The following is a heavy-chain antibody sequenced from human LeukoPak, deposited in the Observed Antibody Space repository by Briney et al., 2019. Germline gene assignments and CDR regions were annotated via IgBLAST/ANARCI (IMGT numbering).Heavy chain of an antibody. CDR2: INHSGST. Sequence: SRTLSLTCAVYGGSFSGYYWSWIRQPPGKGLERIGEINHSGSTNYNPSLKSRVTISVDTSKNQFFLRLSSGTAADTAVYYCARNCSRTSCSGTFDIWGRGTMVTVSS. V-gene: IGHV4-34*01. CDR1: GGSFSGYY. CDR3: ARNCSRTSCSGTFDI. D-gene: IGHD2-2*01. J-gene: IGHJ3*02.